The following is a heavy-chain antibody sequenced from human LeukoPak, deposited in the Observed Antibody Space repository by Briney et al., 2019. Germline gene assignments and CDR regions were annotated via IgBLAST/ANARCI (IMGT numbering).Heavy chain of an antibody. J-gene: IGHJ3*02. V-gene: IGHV5-51*01. D-gene: IGHD1-26*01. CDR2: IYPGDSDT. CDR3: ARRVAGSYHDAFDI. CDR1: GYRFTSYW. Sequence: GESLKISCTGSGYRFTSYWIGWVRQMPGKGLEGMGIIYPGDSDTRYSPSFQGQVTISADKSISTAYLQWSSLRASDTAMYYCARRVAGSYHDAFDIWGQGTMVTVSS.